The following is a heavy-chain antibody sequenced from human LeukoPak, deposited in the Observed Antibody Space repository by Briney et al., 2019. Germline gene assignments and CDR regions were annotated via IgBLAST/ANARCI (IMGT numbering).Heavy chain of an antibody. D-gene: IGHD3-22*01. J-gene: IGHJ2*01. Sequence: ASVKVSCKASGYTFTNYDINWVRQAPGRGLEWMGWMNPNSGNTGYTQKFQGRVTMTRDTSISTAYMELSSLRSEDTAVYYCAIIYYDSSGSPSWYFDLWGRGTLVTVSS. CDR3: AIIYYDSSGSPSWYFDL. CDR2: MNPNSGNT. V-gene: IGHV1-8*01. CDR1: GYTFTNYD.